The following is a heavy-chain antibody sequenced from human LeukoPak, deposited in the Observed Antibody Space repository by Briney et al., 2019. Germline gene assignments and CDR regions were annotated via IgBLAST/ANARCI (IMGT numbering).Heavy chain of an antibody. Sequence: GGSLRLSCAASGFTFSSYSMNWVRQAPGKGLEWVSYISSSSSTIYYADSVKGRFTISRDNAKNSLYLQMNSLRAEETSVYYCARDSWRQFDYWGQGTLVTVSS. J-gene: IGHJ4*02. D-gene: IGHD6-25*01. V-gene: IGHV3-48*01. CDR1: GFTFSSYS. CDR3: ARDSWRQFDY. CDR2: ISSSSSTI.